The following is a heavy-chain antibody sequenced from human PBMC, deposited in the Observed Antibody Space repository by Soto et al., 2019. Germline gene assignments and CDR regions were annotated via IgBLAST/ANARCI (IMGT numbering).Heavy chain of an antibody. CDR2: INAGSGNT. CDR1: GYTFTSYA. Sequence: ASVKVSCKASGYTFTSYAMHWVRQAPGQRLEWMGWINAGSGNTKYSQKFQGRVTITRDTSASTAYMELSSLRSEDTAVYYCASSSLGCTNGVCPSPIDYWGQGTLVTVSS. D-gene: IGHD2-8*01. J-gene: IGHJ4*02. V-gene: IGHV1-3*01. CDR3: ASSSLGCTNGVCPSPIDY.